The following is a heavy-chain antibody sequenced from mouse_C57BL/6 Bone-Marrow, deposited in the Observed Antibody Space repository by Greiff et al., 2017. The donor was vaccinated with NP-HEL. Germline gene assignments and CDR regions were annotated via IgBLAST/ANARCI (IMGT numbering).Heavy chain of an antibody. CDR3: TRVGSGYHGGY. D-gene: IGHD3-2*02. J-gene: IGHJ2*01. V-gene: IGHV5-9-1*02. CDR2: ISSGGDYI. CDR1: GFTFSSYA. Sequence: EVKVVESGEGLVKPGGSLKLSCAASGFTFSSYAMSWVRQTPEKRLEWVAYISSGGDYIYYADTVKGRFTISRDNARNTLYLQMSSLKSEDTAMYYCTRVGSGYHGGYWGQGTTLTVSS.